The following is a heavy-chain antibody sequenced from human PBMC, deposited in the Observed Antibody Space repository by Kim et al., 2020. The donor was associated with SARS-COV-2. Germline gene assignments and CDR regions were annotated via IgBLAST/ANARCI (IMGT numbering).Heavy chain of an antibody. CDR1: GYNFNRYW. CDR3: ARHVRYTGYYYMDV. J-gene: IGHJ6*03. Sequence: GESLKISCTGSGYNFNRYWIGWVRQMPGKGLEWIGIAYVGDSDARYSPTFQGQVTISTDKSISTAYLQWSSLKASDTAPYYCARHVRYTGYYYMDVWGNGTAVTVSS. CDR2: AYVGDSDA. V-gene: IGHV5-51*01. D-gene: IGHD5-12*01.